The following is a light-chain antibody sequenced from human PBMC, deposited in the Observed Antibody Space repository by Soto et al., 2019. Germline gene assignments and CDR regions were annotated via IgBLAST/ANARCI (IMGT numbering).Light chain of an antibody. CDR3: LLIYEDVGEV. J-gene: IGLJ1*01. CDR2: DTN. Sequence: QTVVTQDPSLTVSPGGTVTITCASSTGDVTTRHWPHWFQQKPGQTPRTLIYDTNNRHSWTPARFSGSLLGGKAALTLSDAQPDDEADYYCLLIYEDVGEVFGAGTKLTVL. V-gene: IGLV7-46*01. CDR1: TGDVTTRHW.